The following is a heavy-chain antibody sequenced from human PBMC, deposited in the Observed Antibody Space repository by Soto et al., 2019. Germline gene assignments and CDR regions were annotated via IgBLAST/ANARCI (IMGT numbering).Heavy chain of an antibody. CDR2: ISAYNGNT. J-gene: IGHJ5*02. CDR3: ARDAPLWNYRTSWFDP. Sequence: EASVKVSCTASGYTFTSYGISWVRQAPGQGLEWMGWISAYNGNTNYAQKLQGRVTMTTDTSTSTAYMELRSLRSDDTAVYYCARDAPLWNYRTSWFDPWGQGTLVTVSS. D-gene: IGHD1-7*01. CDR1: GYTFTSYG. V-gene: IGHV1-18*01.